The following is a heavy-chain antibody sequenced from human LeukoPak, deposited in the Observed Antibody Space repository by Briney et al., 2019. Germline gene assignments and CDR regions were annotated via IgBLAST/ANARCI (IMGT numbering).Heavy chain of an antibody. V-gene: IGHV1-2*02. D-gene: IGHD3-22*01. Sequence: ASVKVSCKASGYTFTGYYMHWVRQAPGQGLEWMGWINPNSGGTNYAQKFQGRVTMTRDTSISTAYMELSRLRSDDTAVYYCARGGIYYDSSGYYSAPDYWGQGTLVTVSS. CDR2: INPNSGGT. J-gene: IGHJ4*02. CDR1: GYTFTGYY. CDR3: ARGGIYYDSSGYYSAPDY.